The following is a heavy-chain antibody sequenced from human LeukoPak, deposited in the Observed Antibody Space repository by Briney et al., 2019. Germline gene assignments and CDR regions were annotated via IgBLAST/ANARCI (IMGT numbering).Heavy chain of an antibody. CDR2: ISAYNGNT. V-gene: IGHV1-18*01. D-gene: IGHD6-13*01. CDR1: GYTFTNNG. Sequence: ASVKVSCKASGYTFTNNGISWVRQAPGEGLEWMGWISAYNGNTNYAQKLQGRVTMTTDTSTRTAYMELRSLRSDDTAVYYCARDRGIAAADTFDPWGQGTLVIVSS. CDR3: ARDRGIAAADTFDP. J-gene: IGHJ5*02.